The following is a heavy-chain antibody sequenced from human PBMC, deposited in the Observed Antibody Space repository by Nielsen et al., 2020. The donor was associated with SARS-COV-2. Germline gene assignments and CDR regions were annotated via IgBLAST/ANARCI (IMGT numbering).Heavy chain of an antibody. D-gene: IGHD5-18*01. CDR3: AGAKDTAMVGES. Sequence: ASVKVSCKASGNTLSSHYFHWVRQAPGQGLEWMGIMSPTGGSTTYAQKFRGRVTITRDTSTNTIYMDLSSLTSEDTAVYYCAGAKDTAMVGESWGQGTLVTATS. V-gene: IGHV1-46*01. CDR2: MSPTGGST. CDR1: GNTLSSHY. J-gene: IGHJ4*02.